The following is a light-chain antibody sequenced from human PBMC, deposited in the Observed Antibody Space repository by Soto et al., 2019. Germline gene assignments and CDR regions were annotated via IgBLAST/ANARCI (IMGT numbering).Light chain of an antibody. CDR1: QSISVW. Sequence: DIQMTQSPSTLSASVGDRVTITCRASQSISVWLAWYQQKAGKAPNLLIYKASRLESGVPSRFSGSGSETEFTLTISGLQPGDSATYYCQQYETFSGTFGPGTKV. CDR3: QQYETFSGT. J-gene: IGKJ1*01. CDR2: KAS. V-gene: IGKV1-5*03.